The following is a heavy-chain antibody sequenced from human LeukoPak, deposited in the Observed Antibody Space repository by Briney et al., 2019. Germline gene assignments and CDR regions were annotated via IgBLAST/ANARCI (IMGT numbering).Heavy chain of an antibody. Sequence: GESLKISCKGSGYSFTSYWISWVRQMPGKGLEWMGRIDPSDSYTNYSPSFQGHVTISADKSISTAYLQWSSLEASDTAMYYCARPQGYCSGGSCFYYYYGMDVWGQGTTVTVSS. V-gene: IGHV5-10-1*01. J-gene: IGHJ6*02. CDR3: ARPQGYCSGGSCFYYYYGMDV. D-gene: IGHD2-15*01. CDR1: GYSFTSYW. CDR2: IDPSDSYT.